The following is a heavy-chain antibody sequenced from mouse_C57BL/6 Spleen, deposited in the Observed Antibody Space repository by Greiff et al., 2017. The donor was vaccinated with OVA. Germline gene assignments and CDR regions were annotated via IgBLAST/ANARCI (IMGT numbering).Heavy chain of an antibody. J-gene: IGHJ2*01. CDR2: IHPNSGST. D-gene: IGHD1-1*01. CDR1: GYTFTSYW. CDR3: ARWGTTVVANFDY. V-gene: IGHV1-64*01. Sequence: QVHVKQPGAELVKPGASVKLSCKASGYTFTSYWMHWVKQRPGQGLEWIGMIHPNSGSTNYNEKFKSKATLTVDKSSSTAYMQLSSLTSEDSAVYYCARWGTTVVANFDYWGQGTTLTVSS.